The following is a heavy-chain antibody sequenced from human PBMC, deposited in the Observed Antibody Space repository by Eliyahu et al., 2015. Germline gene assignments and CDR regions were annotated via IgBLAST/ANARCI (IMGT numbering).Heavy chain of an antibody. CDR1: GYTFTDHY. Sequence: QVQLVQSGAEAKMTGASVKVSCKASGYTFTDHYVHWVRQAPGQGFEWMGWINPNSGDTKSAQRFQGRVTMTRDTSISTVYLEVNRLRIDDTAVYFCARDGLWSNNWFDRWGQGTLVTVSS. CDR2: INPNSGDT. J-gene: IGHJ5*02. D-gene: IGHD3-3*01. V-gene: IGHV1-2*02. CDR3: ARDGLWSNNWFDR.